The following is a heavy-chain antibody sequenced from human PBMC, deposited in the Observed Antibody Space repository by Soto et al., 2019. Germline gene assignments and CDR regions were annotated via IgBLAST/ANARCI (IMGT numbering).Heavy chain of an antibody. CDR1: GGTFSSYA. V-gene: IGHV1-69*13. J-gene: IGHJ5*02. CDR2: IIPIFGTA. Sequence: SVKVSCKASGGTFSSYAISWVRQAPGQGLEWMGGIIPIFGTANYAQKFQGRVTITADESTSTAYMELSSLRSEDTAVYYCAMGVKIYYDSGVYNPCGRGTLVTGSS. D-gene: IGHD3-22*01. CDR3: AMGVKIYYDSGVYNP.